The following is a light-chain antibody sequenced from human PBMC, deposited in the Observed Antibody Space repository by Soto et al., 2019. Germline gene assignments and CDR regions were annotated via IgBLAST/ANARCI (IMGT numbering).Light chain of an antibody. J-gene: IGLJ3*02. CDR3: GTWDDSLKSYM. CDR2: SSN. Sequence: QSVLTQPPSASGTPGQSVTISCSGNSSNTGNNPVNWYQQLPGTAPKLLIYSSNQRPSGVPYRISGSKSGASASLAITGLQSDDEADYYCGTWDDSLKSYMFGGGTKLTVL. CDR1: SSNTGNNP. V-gene: IGLV1-44*01.